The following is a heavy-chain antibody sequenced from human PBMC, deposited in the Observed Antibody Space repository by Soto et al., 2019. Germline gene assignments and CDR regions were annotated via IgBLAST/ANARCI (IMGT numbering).Heavy chain of an antibody. Sequence: QVQLQESGPGLVKPSETLSLTCTVSGDSISSYYWSWIRQPPGRGLEWIGYIYYSGSTDYNPSLKRRATMSVDTSKNQFALKLSSVTAAETAVYYCARLMAIFDWIFDYWGQGTLVTVSS. V-gene: IGHV4-59*08. CDR3: ARLMAIFDWIFDY. D-gene: IGHD3-9*01. CDR2: IYYSGST. CDR1: GDSISSYY. J-gene: IGHJ4*02.